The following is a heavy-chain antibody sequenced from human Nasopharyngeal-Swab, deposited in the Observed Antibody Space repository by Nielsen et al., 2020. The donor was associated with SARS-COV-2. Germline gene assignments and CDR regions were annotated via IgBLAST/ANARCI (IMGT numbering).Heavy chain of an antibody. D-gene: IGHD1-7*01. CDR3: ARAADKLRASVSPNYGMDV. J-gene: IGHJ6*02. CDR1: VGILSSYA. V-gene: IGHV1-69*10. CDR2: IIPILGIA. Sequence: VKVSCMAIVGILSSYAISWVGQPAAQGVEWMGRIIPILGIANYAQKFQDRVTITADKSTSTAYMELSSLRSEDTTVYYCARAADKLRASVSPNYGMDVWGQGTTVTVSS.